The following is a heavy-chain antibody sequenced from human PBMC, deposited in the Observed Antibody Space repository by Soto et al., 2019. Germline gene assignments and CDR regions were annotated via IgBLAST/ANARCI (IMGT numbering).Heavy chain of an antibody. V-gene: IGHV5-51*01. D-gene: IGHD3-10*01. Sequence: GESLKISCKASGYSFTTYWIGWVRQMPGKGPDWMGIIYPGDSDTRYSPPFQGQVTVSVDKSISTAYLQWSSLKASDTPIYYCARGIFFGDIKRGNYFFDYWGQGSLVTVSS. CDR1: GYSFTTYW. J-gene: IGHJ4*02. CDR2: IYPGDSDT. CDR3: ARGIFFGDIKRGNYFFDY.